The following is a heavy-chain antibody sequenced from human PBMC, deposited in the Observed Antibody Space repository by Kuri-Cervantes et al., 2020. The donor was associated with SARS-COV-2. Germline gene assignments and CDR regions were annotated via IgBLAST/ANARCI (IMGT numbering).Heavy chain of an antibody. J-gene: IGHJ6*02. CDR2: INPNSGGT. Sequence: ASVKVSCKASGYTFSGGYYMYWVRQAPGQGLEWMGWINPNSGGTNYAQKFQGWVTMTRDTSISTAYMELSRLRSDDTAVYYCARGMAWGVIQYYYYGMDVWGQGTTVTDSS. CDR1: GYTFSGGYY. D-gene: IGHD3-10*01. V-gene: IGHV1-2*04. CDR3: ARGMAWGVIQYYYYGMDV.